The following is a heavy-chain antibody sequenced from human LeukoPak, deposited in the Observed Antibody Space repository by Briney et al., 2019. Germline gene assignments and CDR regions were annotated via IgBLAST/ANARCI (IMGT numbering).Heavy chain of an antibody. CDR1: GDSISNYY. D-gene: IGHD6-6*01. Sequence: PSETLSLTCTVSGDSISNYYWNWIRQPPGEGLDWIGYIYYSGSTNYNPSLKSRVTISVDTSKNQFSLKLNSVTAADTAVYYCARATYITSSGDYWGQGTLVTVSS. J-gene: IGHJ4*02. V-gene: IGHV4-59*01. CDR2: IYYSGST. CDR3: ARATYITSSGDY.